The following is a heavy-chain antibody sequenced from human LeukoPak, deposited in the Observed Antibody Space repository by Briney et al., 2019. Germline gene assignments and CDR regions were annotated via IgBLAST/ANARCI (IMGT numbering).Heavy chain of an antibody. CDR2: MNPKSQNT. J-gene: IGHJ5*02. CDR1: GYTFTNYD. D-gene: IGHD3-10*01. CDR3: ARGLKGNCYSGSGTYRWFAP. V-gene: IGHV1-8*03. Sequence: GASVKVSCKASGYTFTNYDVNWVRQATGQGLEWMGWMNPKSQNTGYAQKFQGRVTITTNPSISTAYMELSSLRSEDTAVYYCARGLKGNCYSGSGTYRWFAPWGQGTLVTVSS.